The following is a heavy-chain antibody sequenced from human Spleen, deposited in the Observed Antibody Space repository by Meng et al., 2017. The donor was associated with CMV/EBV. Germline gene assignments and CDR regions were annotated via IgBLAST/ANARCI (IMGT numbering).Heavy chain of an antibody. CDR2: INPNNGAT. V-gene: IGHV1-2*02. D-gene: IGHD2-2*01. CDR1: GYTFTSYD. Sequence: ASVKVSCKASGYTFTSYDINWVRQATGQGLEWMGWINPNNGATNYAQNFQGRVTMTRDSSISTAYVEVSRLRSDDTAIYYCARSCSSQTCYESFDYWGQGTLVTVSS. J-gene: IGHJ4*02. CDR3: ARSCSSQTCYESFDY.